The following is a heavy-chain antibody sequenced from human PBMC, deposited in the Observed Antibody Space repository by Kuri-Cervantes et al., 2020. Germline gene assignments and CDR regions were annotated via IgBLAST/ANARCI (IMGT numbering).Heavy chain of an antibody. CDR1: GFSFSSYGM. CDR2: IDWDDDK. CDR3: ARIYCGGDSLFDY. V-gene: IGHV2-70*11. D-gene: IGHD2-21*02. J-gene: IGHJ4*02. Sequence: LRLSCAASGFSFSSYGMSWIRQPPGKALEWLARIDWDDDKYYSTSLKTRLTISKDTSKNQVVLTMTNMDPVDTATYYCARIYCGGDSLFDYWGQGTLVTVSS.